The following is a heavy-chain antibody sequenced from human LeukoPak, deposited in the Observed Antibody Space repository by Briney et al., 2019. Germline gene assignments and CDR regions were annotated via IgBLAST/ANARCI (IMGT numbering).Heavy chain of an antibody. Sequence: GASVKVSCKASGYTFTSYGISWVRQVPGQGLEWMGWISAYNGNTNYAQKLQGRVTMTTDTSTSTAYMELRSLRSDDTAVYYCARRGDCSSTSCRTNFDYWGQGTLVTVSS. CDR2: ISAYNGNT. D-gene: IGHD2-2*01. CDR3: ARRGDCSSTSCRTNFDY. V-gene: IGHV1-18*01. J-gene: IGHJ4*02. CDR1: GYTFTSYG.